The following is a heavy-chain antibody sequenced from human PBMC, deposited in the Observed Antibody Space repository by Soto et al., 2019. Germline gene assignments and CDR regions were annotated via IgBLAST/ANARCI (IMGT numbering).Heavy chain of an antibody. J-gene: IGHJ5*02. D-gene: IGHD3-10*01. CDR1: RFTFSTYG. V-gene: IGHV3-23*01. Sequence: EVQLLESGGGLVQPGGSLRLSCAASRFTFSTYGMSWVRQAPGKGLEWVSDISGRGGNTYYADSVKGRLTISRDNYKNTRYMQMNTRRAEDRAVYYSATSAMVRGGGGFDPWGQGTLVTVSS. CDR3: ATSAMVRGGGGFDP. CDR2: ISGRGGNT.